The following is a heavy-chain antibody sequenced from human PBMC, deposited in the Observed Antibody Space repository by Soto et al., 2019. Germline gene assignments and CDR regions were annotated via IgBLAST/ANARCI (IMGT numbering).Heavy chain of an antibody. J-gene: IGHJ5*02. CDR3: ARAWELARGRFDP. CDR2: IIPIFGTA. V-gene: IGHV1-69*01. D-gene: IGHD1-1*01. CDR1: GGTFSSFA. Sequence: QVQLVQSGAEVKKPGSSVKVSCKASGGTFSSFAISWVRQAPGQGLEWMGGIIPIFGTANFAQKFQGRVTIAADESTSTAYMQLSSLRSEDMAVYYCARAWELARGRFDPWGQGTLVTVSS.